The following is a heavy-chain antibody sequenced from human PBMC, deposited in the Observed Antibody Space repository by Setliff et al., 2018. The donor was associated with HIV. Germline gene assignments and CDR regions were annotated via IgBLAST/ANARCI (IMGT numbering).Heavy chain of an antibody. D-gene: IGHD3-22*01. CDR2: IRSKANSYAT. V-gene: IGHV3-73*01. Sequence: WGSLRLSCAASGFTFSGSAMHWVRQASGKGLEWVGRIRSKANSYATAYAASVKGRFTISRDDSKNTAYLQMNSLKTEDTAVYYCTRRSYGEYYDSSGSGTHDAFDIWGQGTMVTVSS. CDR3: TRRSYGEYYDSSGSGTHDAFDI. CDR1: GFTFSGSA. J-gene: IGHJ3*02.